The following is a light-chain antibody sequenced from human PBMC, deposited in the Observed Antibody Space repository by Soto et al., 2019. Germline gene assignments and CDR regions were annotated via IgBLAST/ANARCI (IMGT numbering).Light chain of an antibody. J-gene: IGKJ3*01. CDR2: GAS. Sequence: QLTQSPSSLSASVGDRVTITCRASQDISRYLAWYQQRAGKAPKLLIYGASTLQSGVPSRFSGSGSGTEFTLTISSLQPEYFATYHCQQLQRTPFTFGAGTTVDV. V-gene: IGKV1-9*01. CDR3: QQLQRTPFT. CDR1: QDISRY.